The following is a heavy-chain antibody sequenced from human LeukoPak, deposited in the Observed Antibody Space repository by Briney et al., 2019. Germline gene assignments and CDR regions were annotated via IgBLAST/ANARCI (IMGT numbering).Heavy chain of an antibody. Sequence: SETLSLICSVSGYSISSSYYWGWIRQPPGKGLEWIAYVYATGTTNYNPSLKTRATISIDTSKNQLSLTLTSLTATDTAVYYCARVGSGGAWFDFWGQGALVSISS. V-gene: IGHV4-59*01. J-gene: IGHJ4*02. CDR2: VYATGTT. D-gene: IGHD6-19*01. CDR3: ARVGSGGAWFDF. CDR1: GYSISSSYY.